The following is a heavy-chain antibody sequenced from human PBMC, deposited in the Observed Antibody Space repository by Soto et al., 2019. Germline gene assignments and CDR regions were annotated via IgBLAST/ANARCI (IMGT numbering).Heavy chain of an antibody. V-gene: IGHV4-31*03. Sequence: QVQLQESGPGLVKPSQTLSLTCTVSGGSISSGGYYWSWIRQHPGKGLEWIGYIYYSGSTYYNPSLKSRVTISVDTSKNQFSLKLSSVTAADTAVYYCARGVRTMIVVARTWFDPWGQGTLVTASS. CDR1: GGSISSGGYY. CDR3: ARGVRTMIVVARTWFDP. J-gene: IGHJ5*02. CDR2: IYYSGST. D-gene: IGHD3-22*01.